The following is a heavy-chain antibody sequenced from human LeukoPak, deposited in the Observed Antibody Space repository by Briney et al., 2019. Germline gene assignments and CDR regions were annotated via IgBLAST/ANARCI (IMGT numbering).Heavy chain of an antibody. CDR1: GFTFSSYA. CDR3: AREGGSSGWYWAYYFDY. V-gene: IGHV3-30-3*01. J-gene: IGHJ4*02. D-gene: IGHD6-19*01. CDR2: ISYDGSNK. Sequence: PGRSLRLSCAASGFTFSSYAMHWVRQAPGKGLEWVAVISYDGSNKYYADSVKGRFTISRDNSKNTLYLQMNSLRAEDTAVYYCAREGGSSGWYWAYYFDYWGQGTLVTVSS.